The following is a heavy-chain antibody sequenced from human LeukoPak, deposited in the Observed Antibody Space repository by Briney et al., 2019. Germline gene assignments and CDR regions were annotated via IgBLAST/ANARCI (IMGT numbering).Heavy chain of an antibody. J-gene: IGHJ4*02. CDR2: INPNTGAT. Sequence: ASVEVSCKASGYTLTGYYLHWVRRAPGQGLEWMGWINPNTGATHSAQKFQGRITMTRDTSISTAYMDLSRLRSDDTAVYYCARDRVGSGWPRPYYFEVWGQGTLVTVSS. CDR1: GYTLTGYY. D-gene: IGHD6-19*01. CDR3: ARDRVGSGWPRPYYFEV. V-gene: IGHV1-2*02.